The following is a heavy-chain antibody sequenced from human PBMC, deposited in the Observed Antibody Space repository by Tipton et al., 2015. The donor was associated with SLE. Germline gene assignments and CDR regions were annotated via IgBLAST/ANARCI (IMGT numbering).Heavy chain of an antibody. CDR3: ARMDVFYESFSGNYGSDALDV. CDR2: IYYTGTT. D-gene: IGHD3-10*01. J-gene: IGHJ3*01. Sequence: TLSLTCSVSGGSITNYYWRWIRQPAGKGLGWFGSIYYTGTTTYYNSFLKSRVTMSVDTSKNQFSLRLTSVIAADTAVYYCARMDVFYESFSGNYGSDALDVWGQGIMVTVSA. V-gene: IGHV4-4*07. CDR1: GGSITNYY.